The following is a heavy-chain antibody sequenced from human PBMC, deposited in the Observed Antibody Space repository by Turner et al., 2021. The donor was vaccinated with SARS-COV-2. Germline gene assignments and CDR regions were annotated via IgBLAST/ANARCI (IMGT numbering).Heavy chain of an antibody. Sequence: QVQLVQSGAEVKKPGASVKVSCKASGYTFTSYYMHWVRQAPGQGLEWMGIINPSAGSISYAQKFQGRVTMTSDTSTSTVYMELSSLRSEDTAVYYCARDIVVVPAAMGLDYWGQGTLVTVSS. CDR1: GYTFTSYY. CDR3: ARDIVVVPAAMGLDY. D-gene: IGHD2-2*01. J-gene: IGHJ4*02. V-gene: IGHV1-46*01. CDR2: INPSAGSI.